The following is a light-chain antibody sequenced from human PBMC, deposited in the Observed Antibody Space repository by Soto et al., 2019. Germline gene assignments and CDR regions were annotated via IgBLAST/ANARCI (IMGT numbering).Light chain of an antibody. J-gene: IGLJ1*01. Sequence: QSPLTEPPSVSSAPGQRVTISCTGSSSNIGAGYDVHWYQQLPGTAPKRLIYGNSNRPSGVPDRFSGSKSGTSASLAITGLQAEDEADYYCQSYDGSLSGYVFGTGTKVTVL. V-gene: IGLV1-40*01. CDR3: QSYDGSLSGYV. CDR1: SSNIGAGYD. CDR2: GNS.